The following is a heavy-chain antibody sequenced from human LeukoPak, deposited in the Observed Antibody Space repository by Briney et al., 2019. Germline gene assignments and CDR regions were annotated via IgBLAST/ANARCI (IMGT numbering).Heavy chain of an antibody. Sequence: GGSLRLSCTASGFTFGDYAMSWFRQAPGKGLEWVGFIRSKAYGGTTEYAASVKGRFTISRDDSKSIACLQMNSLKTEDTAVYYCTRVRITMIVVAIWPSFDYWGQGTLVTVSS. CDR1: GFTFGDYA. CDR3: TRVRITMIVVAIWPSFDY. D-gene: IGHD3-22*01. V-gene: IGHV3-49*03. CDR2: IRSKAYGGTT. J-gene: IGHJ4*02.